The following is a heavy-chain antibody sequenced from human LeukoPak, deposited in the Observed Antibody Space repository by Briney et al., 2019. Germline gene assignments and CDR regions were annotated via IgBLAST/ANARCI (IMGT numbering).Heavy chain of an antibody. CDR3: ARASGGSGSYYVLD. CDR2: IKSKTDGGTT. J-gene: IGHJ4*02. V-gene: IGHV3-15*01. D-gene: IGHD3-10*01. CDR1: GFTFSSYA. Sequence: GGSLRLSCAASGFTFSSYAMSWVRQAPGKGLEWVGRIKSKTDGGTTDYAAPVKGRFTISRDDSKNTLYLQMNSLKTEDTAVYYCARASGGSGSYYVLDWGQGTLVTVSS.